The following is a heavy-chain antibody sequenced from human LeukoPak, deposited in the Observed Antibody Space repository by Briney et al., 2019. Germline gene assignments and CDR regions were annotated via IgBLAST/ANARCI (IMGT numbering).Heavy chain of an antibody. D-gene: IGHD5-18*01. CDR3: AREYNYGLFDY. CDR2: ISSSGSTI. CDR1: GFTFSDYY. J-gene: IGHJ4*02. V-gene: IGHV3-11*04. Sequence: PGGSLRLSCAASGFTFSDYYMSWVRQAPGKGLEWVSYISSSGSTIYYADSVKGRFTISRDNAKNLLYLQMNSLRAEDTAVYYCAREYNYGLFDYWGQGTLVTVSS.